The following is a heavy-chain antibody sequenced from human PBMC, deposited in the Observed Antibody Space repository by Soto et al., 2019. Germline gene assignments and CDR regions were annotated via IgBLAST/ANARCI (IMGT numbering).Heavy chain of an antibody. V-gene: IGHV3-23*01. CDR2: ISGSGGST. Sequence: EVQLLESGGGLVQPGGSLRLSCAASGFTFSSYAMSWVRQAPGKGLEWVSAISGSGGSTYYADSVKGRFTISRDNSKTTLYLQMNSLRAEDTAVYYCAKDGGYSYGYSPRYYYGMNVWGQGTTVPVSS. CDR3: AKDGGYSYGYSPRYYYGMNV. CDR1: GFTFSSYA. J-gene: IGHJ6*02. D-gene: IGHD5-18*01.